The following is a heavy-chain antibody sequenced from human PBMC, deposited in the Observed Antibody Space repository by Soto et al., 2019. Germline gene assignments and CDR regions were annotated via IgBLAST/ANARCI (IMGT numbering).Heavy chain of an antibody. CDR1: GGSISSSDCY. J-gene: IGHJ5*02. Sequence: SETLSLTCTVSGGSISSSDCYWGWIRQPPGKGLEWIGNIYYSGSTNYNPSLKSRVTVSVDTSKNQFSLKLSSVTAADTAIYYCAVGINWFDPWGQGTLVTVSS. CDR2: IYYSGST. CDR3: AVGINWFDP. D-gene: IGHD2-15*01. V-gene: IGHV4-39*01.